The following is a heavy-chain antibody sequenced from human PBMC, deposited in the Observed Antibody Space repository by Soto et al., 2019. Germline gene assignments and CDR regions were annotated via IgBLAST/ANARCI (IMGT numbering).Heavy chain of an antibody. J-gene: IGHJ6*03. Sequence: SETLSLTCAVYGGSFSGYYWSWIRQPPGKGLEWIGYFYYSGSTNYNPSLKSRVTISIDTSKNQFSLKLSSVTAADTAVYYCAREKLGRFHGASYYYMDVWGKGTTVTVSS. V-gene: IGHV4-59*01. CDR1: GGSFSGYY. CDR2: FYYSGST. CDR3: AREKLGRFHGASYYYMDV. D-gene: IGHD3-3*01.